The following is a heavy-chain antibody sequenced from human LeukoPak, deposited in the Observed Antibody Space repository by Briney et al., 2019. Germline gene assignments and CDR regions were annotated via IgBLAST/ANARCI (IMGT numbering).Heavy chain of an antibody. D-gene: IGHD3-9*01. CDR3: ARVQDVLRYFDWSWYFDY. Sequence: PGGSLRLSCAASGFTFSSYAMSWVRQAPGKGLEWVSAISGSGGSTYYADSVKGRFTISRDNAKNTLYLQMNSLRAEDTAVYYCARVQDVLRYFDWSWYFDYWGQGTLVTVSS. V-gene: IGHV3-23*01. J-gene: IGHJ4*02. CDR1: GFTFSSYA. CDR2: ISGSGGST.